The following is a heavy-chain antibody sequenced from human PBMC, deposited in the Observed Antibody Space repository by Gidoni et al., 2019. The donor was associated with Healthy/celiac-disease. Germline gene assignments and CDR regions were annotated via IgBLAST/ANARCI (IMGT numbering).Heavy chain of an antibody. CDR1: GFTFDDYA. CDR3: AKAPLPLGDSSNY. V-gene: IGHV3-9*01. D-gene: IGHD4-17*01. CDR2: ISWNSGSI. J-gene: IGHJ4*02. Sequence: EVQLVESGGGLVQPGRSLRLSCAASGFTFDDYAMHWVRQAPGKGLGWVSGISWNSGSIGYADSVKGRFTISRDNAKNSLYLQMNSLRAEDTALYYCAKAPLPLGDSSNYWGQGTLVTVSS.